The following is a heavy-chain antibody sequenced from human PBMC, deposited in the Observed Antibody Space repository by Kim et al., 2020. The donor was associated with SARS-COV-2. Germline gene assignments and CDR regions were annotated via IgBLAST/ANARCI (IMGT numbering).Heavy chain of an antibody. CDR2: IYYSGST. J-gene: IGHJ4*02. V-gene: IGHV4-31*03. D-gene: IGHD3-10*01. CDR3: ARDGAGILWFGESRHYFDY. CDR1: GGSISSGGYY. Sequence: SETLSLTCTVSGGSISSGGYYWSWIRQHPGKGLEWIGYIYYSGSTYYNPSLKSRVTISVDTSKNQFSLKLSSVTAADTAVYYCARDGAGILWFGESRHYFDYWGQGTLVTVSS.